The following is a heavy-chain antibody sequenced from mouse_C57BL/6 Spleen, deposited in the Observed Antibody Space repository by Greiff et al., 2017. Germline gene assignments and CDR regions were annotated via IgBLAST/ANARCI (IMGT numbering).Heavy chain of an antibody. V-gene: IGHV1-76*01. CDR3: ARSGGWLGGYFDV. CDR2: IYPGSGNT. D-gene: IGHD2-3*01. CDR1: GYTFTDYY. J-gene: IGHJ1*03. Sequence: QVQLQQSGAELVRPGASVKLSCKASGYTFTDYYINWVKQRPGQGLEWIARIYPGSGNTYYNEKFKGKATLTAEKSSSTAYMQLSSLTSEDSAVYFCARSGGWLGGYFDVWGTGTTVTVSS.